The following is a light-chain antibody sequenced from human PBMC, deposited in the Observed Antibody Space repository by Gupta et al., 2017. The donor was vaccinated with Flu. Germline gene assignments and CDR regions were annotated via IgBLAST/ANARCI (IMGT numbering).Light chain of an antibody. Sequence: QSVLPQPPSVSGAPGQRVTISCTGSSSNIGAGYDVHWYQRRPGTPPKLLIYGNSKRPSGVPDRFSGSKSGTSASLAITGLQAEDEADYYCQSYDSSMSVVFGGGTKLTVL. CDR1: SSNIGAGYD. J-gene: IGLJ3*02. CDR3: QSYDSSMSVV. V-gene: IGLV1-40*01. CDR2: GNS.